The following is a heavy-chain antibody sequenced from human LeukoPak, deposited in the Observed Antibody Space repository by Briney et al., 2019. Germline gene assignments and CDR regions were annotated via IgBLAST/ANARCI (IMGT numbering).Heavy chain of an antibody. CDR3: AREGLGIAAAGSFDY. CDR1: GFTFSSYG. V-gene: IGHV3-33*01. Sequence: GRSLRLSCAASGFTFSSYGMHWVRQAPGKGLEWVAVIWYDGSNKYYADSVKGRFTISRDNSKNTLYLQMNSLRAEDTAVYYCAREGLGIAAAGSFDYWGREPWSPSPQ. D-gene: IGHD6-13*01. CDR2: IWYDGSNK. J-gene: IGHJ4*02.